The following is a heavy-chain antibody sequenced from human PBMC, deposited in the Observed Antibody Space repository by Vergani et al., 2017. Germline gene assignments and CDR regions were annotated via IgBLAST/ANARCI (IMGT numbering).Heavy chain of an antibody. Sequence: EVQLLESGGGLVQPGGSLRLSCAASGFTFSSYAMSWVRQAPGKGLEWVSSISSSSSYIYYADSVKGRFTISRDNAKNSLYLQMNSLRAEDTAVYYCARAALWSGYYDYYYYMDVWGKGTTVTVSS. V-gene: IGHV3-21*01. CDR1: GFTFSSYA. D-gene: IGHD3-3*01. CDR2: ISSSSSYI. CDR3: ARAALWSGYYDYYYYMDV. J-gene: IGHJ6*03.